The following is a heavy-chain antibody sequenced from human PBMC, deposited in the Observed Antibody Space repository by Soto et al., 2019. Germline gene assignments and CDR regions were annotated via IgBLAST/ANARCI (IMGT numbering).Heavy chain of an antibody. Sequence: PGGSLRLSCAASGFTVSSNYMSWVRQAPGKGLEWVSVIYSGGSTYYADSVKGRFTISRDNSKNTLYLQMNSLRGEDTAVYYCAKEGEHSSGWANFDYWGQGTLVTVSS. J-gene: IGHJ4*02. V-gene: IGHV3-53*01. CDR1: GFTVSSNY. CDR3: AKEGEHSSGWANFDY. D-gene: IGHD6-19*01. CDR2: IYSGGST.